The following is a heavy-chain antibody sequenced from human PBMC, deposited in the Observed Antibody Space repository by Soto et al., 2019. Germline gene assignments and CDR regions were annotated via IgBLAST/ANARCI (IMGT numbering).Heavy chain of an antibody. V-gene: IGHV4-34*01. CDR1: GGSFSGYY. Sequence: QVQLQQWGAGLLKPSETLSLTCAVYGGSFSGYYWSWIRQPPGKGLEWIGEINHSGSTNYNPSRKGRVTISVDTSKHQFSLQLSSVTAADTAAYYCARKGTYCGGDCYSGWFDPWGKGTLVTVSS. J-gene: IGHJ5*02. D-gene: IGHD2-21*02. CDR3: ARKGTYCGGDCYSGWFDP. CDR2: INHSGST.